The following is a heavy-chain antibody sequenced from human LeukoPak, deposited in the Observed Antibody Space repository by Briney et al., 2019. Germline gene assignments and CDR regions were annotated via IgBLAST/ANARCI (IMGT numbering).Heavy chain of an antibody. Sequence: ASVKVSCKASGYTFTGYFMHWVRQAPGQGLEWMGCINPNSGGTNYAQKFQGRVTMTRDTSISTAYMELSRLRSDDTAVYYCARPLGGELRAEVWFDPWGQGTLVTVSS. J-gene: IGHJ5*02. CDR3: ARPLGGELRAEVWFDP. CDR1: GYTFTGYF. CDR2: INPNSGGT. V-gene: IGHV1-2*02. D-gene: IGHD1-26*01.